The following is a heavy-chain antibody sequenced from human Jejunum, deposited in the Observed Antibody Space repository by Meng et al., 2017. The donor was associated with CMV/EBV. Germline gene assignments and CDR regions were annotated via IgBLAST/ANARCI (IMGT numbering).Heavy chain of an antibody. CDR1: GFSFNRDW. CDR2: IDQGGGQK. J-gene: IGHJ4*02. Sequence: SGFSFNRDWMNWVRPAPGKGLAWVANIDQGGGQKFYVDSVKGRFTISRDHAENSLYLQMDSLRAEDTAIYYCVRDPDHLLGANFHHWGQGTLVTVSS. D-gene: IGHD1-26*01. CDR3: VRDPDHLLGANFHH. V-gene: IGHV3-7*01.